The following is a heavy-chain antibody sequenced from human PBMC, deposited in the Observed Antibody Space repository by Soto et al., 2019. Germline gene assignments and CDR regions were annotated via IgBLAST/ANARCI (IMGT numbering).Heavy chain of an antibody. CDR2: ISPYDDNT. D-gene: IGHD3-22*01. V-gene: IGHV1-18*01. Sequence: GASVKVSCKASGYTFYNHGISWVGQAPGQRLEWVGWISPYDDNTNYAQNLQGRVTMTTDTSTRTAYMELRSLRSDDTAVYYCARGGYYDSSGSRNYHYYGMDAWGQGTTVTVS. CDR1: GYTFYNHG. CDR3: ARGGYYDSSGSRNYHYYGMDA. J-gene: IGHJ6*02.